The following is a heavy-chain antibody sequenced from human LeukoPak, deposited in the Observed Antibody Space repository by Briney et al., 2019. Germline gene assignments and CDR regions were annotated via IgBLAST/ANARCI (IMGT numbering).Heavy chain of an antibody. CDR3: AREGASHYDSTSDY. CDR1: GGSFRTYV. CDR2: IIPVFGTR. Sequence: SVKVSCKASGGSFRTYVITWVRQAPGQGLEWMGGIIPVFGTRNYAQKLQGKITIAADELTGTSYMELSSLRSEDTAVYYCAREGASHYDSTSDYWGQGTLVTV. V-gene: IGHV1-69*13. D-gene: IGHD3-22*01. J-gene: IGHJ4*02.